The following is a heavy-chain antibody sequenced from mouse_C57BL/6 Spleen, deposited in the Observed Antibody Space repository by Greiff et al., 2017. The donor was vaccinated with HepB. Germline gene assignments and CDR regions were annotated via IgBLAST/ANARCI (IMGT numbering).Heavy chain of an antibody. J-gene: IGHJ4*01. CDR3: ARAHYGYSYYYAMDY. CDR2: ISYDGSN. CDR1: GYSITSGYY. V-gene: IGHV3-6*01. D-gene: IGHD2-2*01. Sequence: EVKLVESGPGLVKPSQSLSLTCSVTGYSITSGYYWNWIRQFPGNKLEWMGYISYDGSNNYNPSLKNRISITRDTSKNQFFLKLNSVTTEDTATYYCARAHYGYSYYYAMDYWGQGTSVTVSS.